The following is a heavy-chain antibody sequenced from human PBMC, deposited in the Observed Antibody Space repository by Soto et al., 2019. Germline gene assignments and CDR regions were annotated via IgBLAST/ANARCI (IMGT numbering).Heavy chain of an antibody. CDR2: NDPIDSYT. Sequence: EVQLVQSGAEVKKPGESLRISCQGSGNSFTSTWISWVRQTPGKGLEWMGRNDPIDSYTYYSPSFKGHVTITVDKSTTTAYLHWSSLKASDTAMYYCARRSCAGTSCFFDYWGQGTLVAVSA. CDR3: ARRSCAGTSCFFDY. CDR1: GNSFTSTW. D-gene: IGHD1-1*01. J-gene: IGHJ4*02. V-gene: IGHV5-10-1*01.